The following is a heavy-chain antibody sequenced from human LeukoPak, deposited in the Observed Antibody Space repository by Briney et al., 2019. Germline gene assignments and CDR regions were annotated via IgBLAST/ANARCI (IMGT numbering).Heavy chain of an antibody. CDR1: GFTFSSYE. J-gene: IGHJ4*02. CDR3: ASGYRSGADY. Sequence: PGGSLRLSCAVSGFTFSSYEMNWVRQAPGKGLEWVSYISSSGSTIYYADSLKGRFTISRDNAKNSLYLQMNSLRTEDTAVYYCASGYRSGADYWGQGTLVTVPS. V-gene: IGHV3-48*03. D-gene: IGHD5-18*01. CDR2: ISSSGSTI.